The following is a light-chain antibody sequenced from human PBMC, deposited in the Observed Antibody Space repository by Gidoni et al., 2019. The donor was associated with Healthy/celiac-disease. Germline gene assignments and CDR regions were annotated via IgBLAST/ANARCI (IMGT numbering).Light chain of an antibody. V-gene: IGKV3-11*01. CDR3: QQRSNWPRT. Sequence: EIVLTQSPATLSLSPGERATLSCRASQRVSSYLAWYQQKPGQAPRLLIYDASNRATGIPARFSGSGSGTDFTLTISSLDPEDFAVYYCQQRSNWPRTFGQGTKVEIK. CDR1: QRVSSY. J-gene: IGKJ1*01. CDR2: DAS.